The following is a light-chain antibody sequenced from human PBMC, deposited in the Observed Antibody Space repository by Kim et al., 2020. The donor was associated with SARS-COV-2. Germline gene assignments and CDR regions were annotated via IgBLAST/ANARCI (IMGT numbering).Light chain of an antibody. CDR3: QQYNEWPPWT. CDR2: SAS. CDR1: QSVRNN. V-gene: IGKV3-15*01. Sequence: SPGERATLSCRASQSVRNNLAWYQQRPGQAPRLLIHSASTRATGIPVRFTGSGSGTEFTLTISNLHSEDFAIYYCQQYNEWPPWTFGQGTKVDIK. J-gene: IGKJ1*01.